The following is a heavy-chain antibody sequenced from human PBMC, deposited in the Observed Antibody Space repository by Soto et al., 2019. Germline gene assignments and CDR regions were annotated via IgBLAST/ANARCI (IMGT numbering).Heavy chain of an antibody. Sequence: QVQLQESGPGLVRPSETLSLTCTVSGGSINNYYWSWSRQPPGKGLEWIGNIYYTGTSAYSPYLKSRVTMSVDTSKSQFSLKLSSVTDADTAMYYCARFDFWSGPTTGALVYWGQGTLVTVSS. J-gene: IGHJ4*02. CDR1: GGSINNYY. CDR2: IYYTGTS. D-gene: IGHD3-3*01. CDR3: ARFDFWSGPTTGALVY. V-gene: IGHV4-59*01.